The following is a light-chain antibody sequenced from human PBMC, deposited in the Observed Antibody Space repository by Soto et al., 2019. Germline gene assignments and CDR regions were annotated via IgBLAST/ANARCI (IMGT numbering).Light chain of an antibody. V-gene: IGLV2-11*01. Sequence: QSVLTQPRSVSGSPGQSVTISCTGTSSDVGRYDYVSWYQQYPGEAPKLIIYDVTERPSGVPDRFSGSKSGNTASLTISRVEAGDEADYYCQVWDSSSDLYVFGTGTKVTVL. J-gene: IGLJ1*01. CDR3: QVWDSSSDLYV. CDR1: SSDVGRYDY. CDR2: DVT.